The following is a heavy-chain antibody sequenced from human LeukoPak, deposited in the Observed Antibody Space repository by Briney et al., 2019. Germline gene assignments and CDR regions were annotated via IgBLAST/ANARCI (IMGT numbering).Heavy chain of an antibody. D-gene: IGHD2-15*01. V-gene: IGHV1-69*04. CDR2: IITILGIA. Sequence: GASVKVSCKASGGTFISYAISWVRQAPGQGLEWMGRIITILGIANYAQKFQGRVTITADKSTSTAYMELSSLRSEDTAVYYCARVDSRDHAIDYRGQGTLVTVSS. CDR1: GGTFISYA. CDR3: ARVDSRDHAIDY. J-gene: IGHJ4*02.